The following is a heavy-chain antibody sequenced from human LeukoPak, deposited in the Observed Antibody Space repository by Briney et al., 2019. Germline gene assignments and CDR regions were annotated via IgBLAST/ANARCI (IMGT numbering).Heavy chain of an antibody. D-gene: IGHD3-10*01. CDR3: ARKKAMVRGPTGWFDP. Sequence: SETLSLTCAVYGGSFSGYYWSWIRQPPGKGLEWIGEINHSGSTNYNPSLKSRVTISVDTSKNQFSLKLSSVTAADTAVYYCARKKAMVRGPTGWFDPWGQGTLVTVSS. V-gene: IGHV4-34*01. J-gene: IGHJ5*02. CDR2: INHSGST. CDR1: GGSFSGYY.